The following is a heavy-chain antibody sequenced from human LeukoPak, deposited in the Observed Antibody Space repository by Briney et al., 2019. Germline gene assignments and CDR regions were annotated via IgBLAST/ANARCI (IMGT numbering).Heavy chain of an antibody. Sequence: PSETLSLTCTVSGGSISSSSYYWGWIRQPPGKGLEWIGYIYYSGSTYYNPSLKSRVTISVDTSKNQFSLKLSSVTAADTAVYYCAFSSSWYGEVFDYWGQGTLVTVSS. V-gene: IGHV4-31*03. D-gene: IGHD6-13*01. CDR1: GGSISSSSYY. CDR2: IYYSGST. J-gene: IGHJ4*02. CDR3: AFSSSWYGEVFDY.